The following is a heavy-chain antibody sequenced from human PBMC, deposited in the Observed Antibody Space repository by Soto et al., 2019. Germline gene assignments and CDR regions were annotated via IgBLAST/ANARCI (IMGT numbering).Heavy chain of an antibody. CDR2: IYHSGST. V-gene: IGHV4-30-2*01. J-gene: IGHJ4*02. D-gene: IGHD3-22*01. CDR1: GGPISSGGYS. CDR3: ARYDRDYYDSSGYWDY. Sequence: SETLSLTCAVSGGPISSGGYSWSWIRQPPGKGLEWIGYIYHSGSTYYNPSLKSRVTISVDRSKNQFSLKLSSVTAADTAVYYCARYDRDYYDSSGYWDYWGQGTLVTVSS.